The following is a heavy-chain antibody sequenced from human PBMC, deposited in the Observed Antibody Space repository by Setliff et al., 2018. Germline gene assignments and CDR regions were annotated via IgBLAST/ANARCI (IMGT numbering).Heavy chain of an antibody. V-gene: IGHV3-7*01. J-gene: IGHJ6*03. D-gene: IGHD3-10*01. CDR3: AREGVGFRFYYAYMDV. CDR2: IKQDGSEK. CDR1: GFTFSSYG. Sequence: GGSLRLSCAASGFTFSSYGMHWVRQAPGKGLEWVANIKQDGSEKYYVDSVKGRFTISRDNAKNSLYLQMNSLRAEDTAVYYCAREGVGFRFYYAYMDVWGKGTTVTVSS.